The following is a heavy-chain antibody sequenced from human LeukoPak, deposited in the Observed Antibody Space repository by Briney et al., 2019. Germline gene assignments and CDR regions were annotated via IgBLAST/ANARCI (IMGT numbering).Heavy chain of an antibody. J-gene: IGHJ4*02. CDR3: ARSQYDYIWGNYRNPDY. Sequence: SVKVSCKASGYTFTRYGITWVRQAPGQGLEWMGWISAYNGNTNYAQKVQGRVTMTTDTSTSTAYMELRSLRSDDTAVYYCARSQYDYIWGNYRNPDYWGKGTLVTVSS. V-gene: IGHV1-18*01. CDR1: GYTFTRYG. CDR2: ISAYNGNT. D-gene: IGHD3-16*02.